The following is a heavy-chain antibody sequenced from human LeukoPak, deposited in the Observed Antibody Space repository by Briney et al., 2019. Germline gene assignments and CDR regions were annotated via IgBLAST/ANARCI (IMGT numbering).Heavy chain of an antibody. CDR1: GFTFSTFV. J-gene: IGHJ3*02. Sequence: GGSLRLSCAASGFTFSTFVMHWVRQAPGKGLEWVAVIWSNGVNTYFRDSVRGRFTFSRDNSQNTLHLQMNSLRAEDTAVYCCVKERGPFDAFDIWGQGTLVTVSS. CDR3: VKERGPFDAFDI. V-gene: IGHV3-33*06. CDR2: IWSNGVNT.